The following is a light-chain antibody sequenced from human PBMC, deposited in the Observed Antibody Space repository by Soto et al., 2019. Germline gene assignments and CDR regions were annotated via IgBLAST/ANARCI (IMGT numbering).Light chain of an antibody. V-gene: IGKV1-39*01. J-gene: IGKJ1*01. CDR1: QSISSY. CDR2: AAS. Sequence: DIKMTQSPSSLSASVGDRVTITCRASQSISSYLNWYQQKPGKAPKLLIYAASSLQSGVPSRFSGSGSGTDFTLTISSLQPEDCATYDCQQSYSTPPWTFGQGTKVEIK. CDR3: QQSYSTPPWT.